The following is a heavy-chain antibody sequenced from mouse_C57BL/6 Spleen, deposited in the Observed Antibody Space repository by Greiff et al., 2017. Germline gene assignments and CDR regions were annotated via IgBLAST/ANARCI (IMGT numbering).Heavy chain of an antibody. V-gene: IGHV1-82*01. CDR3: ARYDYRMDY. J-gene: IGHJ4*01. D-gene: IGHD2-4*01. CDR2: IYPGDGDT. Sequence: QVQLQQSGPELVKPGASVKISCKASGYAFSSSWMNWVKQRPGKGLEWIGRIYPGDGDTNYNGKFKGKATLTADKSSSTAYMQLSSLTSEDSAVYFCARYDYRMDYWGQGTSVTVSS. CDR1: GYAFSSSW.